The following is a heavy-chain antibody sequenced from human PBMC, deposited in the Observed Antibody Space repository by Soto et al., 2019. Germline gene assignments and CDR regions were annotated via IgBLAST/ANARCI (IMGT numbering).Heavy chain of an antibody. CDR1: GFSLSPYW. CDR2: LSSDGFGA. D-gene: IGHD3-16*01. V-gene: IGHV3-74*03. J-gene: IGHJ4*02. Sequence: EVHLEESGGGLVQPGGSLRLSCAASGFSLSPYWMHWVRQVPGRGLEWVARLSSDGFGAAYADSVKGRFFISRDIARNTRFLQMNRLLNDHTSVYYGARDLGGPDYWGRGTSVNVSS. CDR3: ARDLGGPDY.